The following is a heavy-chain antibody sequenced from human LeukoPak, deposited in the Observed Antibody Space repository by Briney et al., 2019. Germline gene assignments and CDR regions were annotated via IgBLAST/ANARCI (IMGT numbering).Heavy chain of an antibody. Sequence: GGSLRLSCTASTLTLNNYWMSWVRQAPGKGLEWVANIKQDGSGKYHVDSVKGRFTISRDNAKNSLYLQMNSLRAEDTAVYYCASRAGYTGSWSAFDYWGQGTLVTVSS. CDR3: ASRAGYTGSWSAFDY. CDR1: TLTLNNYW. CDR2: IKQDGSGK. V-gene: IGHV3-7*05. D-gene: IGHD6-13*01. J-gene: IGHJ4*02.